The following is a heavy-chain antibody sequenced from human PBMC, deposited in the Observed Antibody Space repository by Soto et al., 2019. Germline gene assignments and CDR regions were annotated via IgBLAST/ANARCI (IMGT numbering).Heavy chain of an antibody. CDR3: ARLNRGGSPGIAAAGRLYYYYYYGMDI. V-gene: IGHV1-69*13. CDR2: IIPIFGTA. J-gene: IGHJ6*02. D-gene: IGHD6-13*01. Sequence: SVKVSCKPSGGTFSSYAISWVRQAPGPGLEWMGGIIPIFGTANYAQKFQGRVTITADETTSTAYMELSSLRSEDTAVYYCARLNRGGSPGIAAAGRLYYYYYYGMDIWGQGTTVTVSS. CDR1: GGTFSSYA.